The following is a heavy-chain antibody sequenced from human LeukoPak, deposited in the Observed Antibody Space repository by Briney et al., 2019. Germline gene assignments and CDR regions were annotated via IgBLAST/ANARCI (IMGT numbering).Heavy chain of an antibody. J-gene: IGHJ6*03. Sequence: GGPLRLSCAASGFTFSSYWMSWVRQAPGKGLEWVANIEQDGSEKYYVDSVKGRFTISRDNAKNSLYLQMNSLRAEDTAVYYCARDSGYASYYYYYYYMDVWGKGTTVTVSS. D-gene: IGHD5-12*01. CDR3: ARDSGYASYYYYYYYMDV. CDR1: GFTFSSYW. CDR2: IEQDGSEK. V-gene: IGHV3-7*01.